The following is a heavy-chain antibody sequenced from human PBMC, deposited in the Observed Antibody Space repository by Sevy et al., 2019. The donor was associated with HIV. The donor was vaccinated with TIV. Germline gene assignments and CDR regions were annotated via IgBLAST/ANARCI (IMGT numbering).Heavy chain of an antibody. D-gene: IGHD1-26*01. CDR2: IKQDGSEK. CDR1: GFTFSSYW. J-gene: IGHJ4*02. V-gene: IGHV3-7*01. Sequence: GGSLRLSCAASGFTFSSYWMSWVRQAPGKGLEWVANIKQDGSEKYYVDSVKGRFTISRDNAKNSLYLQMNSLRAEDTAVYYCARVGSIVGAPDSYFDYWGQGTLVTVSP. CDR3: ARVGSIVGAPDSYFDY.